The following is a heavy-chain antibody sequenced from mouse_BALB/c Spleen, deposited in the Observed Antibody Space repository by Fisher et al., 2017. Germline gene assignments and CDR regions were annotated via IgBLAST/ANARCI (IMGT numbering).Heavy chain of an antibody. V-gene: IGHV1-20*02. J-gene: IGHJ4*01. CDR3: AREPWAITTVVADYAMDY. Sequence: KFKGKATLTVDKSSSTAHMELRSLASEDSAVYYCAREPWAITTVVADYAMDYWGQGTSVTVSS. D-gene: IGHD1-1*01.